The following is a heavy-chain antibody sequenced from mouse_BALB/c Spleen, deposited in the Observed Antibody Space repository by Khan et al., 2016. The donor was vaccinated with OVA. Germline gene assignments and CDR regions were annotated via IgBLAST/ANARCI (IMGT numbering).Heavy chain of an antibody. J-gene: IGHJ2*01. V-gene: IGHV1-7*01. CDR2: INPSTGYT. Sequence: VMLLESGAELAKPGASVKMSCKASGYTFINYWILWIKQRPGQGLEWIGYINPSTGYTEYNQNFKDKATLTADKSSSTAYMQLSSLTSEDSTVYYCARRGLRWDFDYWGQGTTLTVSS. CDR3: ARRGLRWDFDY. CDR1: GYTFINYW. D-gene: IGHD1-1*01.